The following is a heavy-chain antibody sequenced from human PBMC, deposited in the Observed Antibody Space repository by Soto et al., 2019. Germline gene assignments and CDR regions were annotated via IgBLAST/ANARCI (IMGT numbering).Heavy chain of an antibody. CDR2: IYYSGST. V-gene: IGHV4-39*01. J-gene: IGHJ6*03. CDR3: ARHLWSGYYIDYYMDV. Sequence: PSETLSLTCTVSGGPISSSSYYWGWIRQPPGKGLEWIGSIYYSGSTYYNPSLKSRVTISVDTSKNQFSLKLSSVTAADTAVYYCARHLWSGYYIDYYMDVWGKGTKVTVSS. D-gene: IGHD3-3*01. CDR1: GGPISSSSYY.